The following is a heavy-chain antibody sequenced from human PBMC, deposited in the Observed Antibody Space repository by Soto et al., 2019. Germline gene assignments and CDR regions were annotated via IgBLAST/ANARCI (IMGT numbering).Heavy chain of an antibody. CDR2: IRSKAYGGTT. CDR1: GFTFGDYA. V-gene: IGHV3-49*03. CDR3: TRVLLWFGELLSDYGMDV. Sequence: GGSLRLSCTASGFTFGDYAMSWFRQAPGKGLEWVGFIRSKAYGGTTEYAASVKGRFTISRDDSKSIAYLQMNSLKTEDTAVYYCTRVLLWFGELLSDYGMDVWGQGTTVTVSS. J-gene: IGHJ6*02. D-gene: IGHD3-10*01.